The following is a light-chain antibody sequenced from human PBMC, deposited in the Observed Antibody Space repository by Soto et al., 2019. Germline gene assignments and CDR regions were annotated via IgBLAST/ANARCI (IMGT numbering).Light chain of an antibody. V-gene: IGLV1-44*01. CDR1: TSNIGGHT. CDR2: SSN. Sequence: QSVLTQPPSASGTPGQRVTISCSGSTSNIGGHTVNWYQQFPGTAPKVLIYSSNQRPSGVPDRFSSSKSGTSASLAISGLQSEDEADYYCAAWDDSLNGVVFGGGTKLTVL. CDR3: AAWDDSLNGVV. J-gene: IGLJ2*01.